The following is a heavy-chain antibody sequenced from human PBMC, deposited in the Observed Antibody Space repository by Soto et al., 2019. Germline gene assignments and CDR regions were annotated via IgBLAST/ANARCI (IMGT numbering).Heavy chain of an antibody. V-gene: IGHV3-23*01. D-gene: IGHD2-21*01. CDR2: IGGSGRNG. CDR3: AKLGGVYSTSRY. J-gene: IGHJ4*02. Sequence: WSLRLSCAASGFPFSTYAMTWVRQAPGKGLEWVSAIGGSGRNGFYSDAVRGRFRIFRDNSQNRLYLQMNSLRVEDTAVYFCAKLGGVYSTSRYWGQGISVTVPS. CDR1: GFPFSTYA.